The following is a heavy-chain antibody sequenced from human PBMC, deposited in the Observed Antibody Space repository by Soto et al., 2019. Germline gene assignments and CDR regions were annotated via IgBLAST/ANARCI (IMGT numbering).Heavy chain of an antibody. D-gene: IGHD3-22*01. CDR1: GYSFTSYW. V-gene: IGHV5-51*01. CDR2: IYPGDSDT. Sequence: ETLSLTCAVSGYSFTSYWIGWVRQMPGKGLEWMGIIYPGDSDTRYSPSFQGQVTISADKSISTAYLQWSSLKASDTAMYYCARQGRYYDSSGLDYYYGMDVWGQGTTVTVSS. J-gene: IGHJ6*02. CDR3: ARQGRYYDSSGLDYYYGMDV.